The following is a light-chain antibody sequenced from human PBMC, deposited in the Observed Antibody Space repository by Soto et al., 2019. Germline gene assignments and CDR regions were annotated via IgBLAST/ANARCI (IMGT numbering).Light chain of an antibody. CDR3: QQYGSSRWT. V-gene: IGKV3-20*01. CDR1: QSVSGSY. J-gene: IGKJ1*01. CDR2: GAS. Sequence: EIVVTQSPSTLSLSQGERATLSCRASQSVSGSYLAWYQQRPGQASRLLIYGASSRATGIPDRFSGSGSGTDFTLTITRLEPEDFAVYYCQQYGSSRWTFGRGTKVDIK.